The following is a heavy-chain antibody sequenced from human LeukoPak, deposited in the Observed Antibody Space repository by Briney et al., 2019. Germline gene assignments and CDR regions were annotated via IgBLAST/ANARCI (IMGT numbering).Heavy chain of an antibody. J-gene: IGHJ6*02. CDR1: VFTVSSNY. CDR3: ANAYTYGMDV. V-gene: IGHV3-53*04. D-gene: IGHD5-24*01. CDR2: IYSGGST. Sequence: PGGSLRLSCAASVFTVSSNYMSWVRQAPGKGLEWVSVIYSGGSTYYADSVKGRFTISRHKSKNTQYLQIDSRRREGTAVYDCANAYTYGMDVWGQGTTVTVSS.